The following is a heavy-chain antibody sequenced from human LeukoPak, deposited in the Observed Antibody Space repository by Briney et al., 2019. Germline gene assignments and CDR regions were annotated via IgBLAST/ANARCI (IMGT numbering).Heavy chain of an antibody. J-gene: IGHJ5*02. CDR1: GASLRGSY. CDR2: IDHSGST. D-gene: IGHD3-10*01. V-gene: IGHV4-34*01. Sequence: PSETLSLTCAVQGASLRGSYWSWIRQPPGKGLQWIGQIDHSGSTHSIPSLKSRVTISLDTSQSQVSLKVNSVTAADTAVYYCARGPPGGQFDPWGQGTLVTVSS. CDR3: ARGPPGGQFDP.